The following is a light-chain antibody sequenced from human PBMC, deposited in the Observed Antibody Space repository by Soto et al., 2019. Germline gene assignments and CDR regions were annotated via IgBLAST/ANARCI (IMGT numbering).Light chain of an antibody. Sequence: QSALTQPASVSGSPGQSSTISCTRTSSDVGNYKYVSWYQQHPGKAPKLMIYEVSNRPSGVSNRFSGSKSGNTASLTISGLQAEDETDYYCFSYTSSGTYVFGTGTKV. V-gene: IGLV2-14*01. CDR2: EVS. CDR1: SSDVGNYKY. CDR3: FSYTSSGTYV. J-gene: IGLJ1*01.